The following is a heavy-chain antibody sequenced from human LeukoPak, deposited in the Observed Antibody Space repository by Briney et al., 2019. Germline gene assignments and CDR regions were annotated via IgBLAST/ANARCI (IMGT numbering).Heavy chain of an antibody. J-gene: IGHJ4*02. CDR3: ALGEWLQPFDY. V-gene: IGHV3-48*04. D-gene: IGHD3-16*01. Sequence: GGALRVSCAASRFTFIRVILNVVRQAPGGGAEGVSYISSSSDTTYFADSVKGRFTISRDNAKNSVFLQMKSLRADDTAVYYCALGEWLQPFDYWGQGILVTVSS. CDR1: RFTFIRVI. CDR2: ISSSSDTT.